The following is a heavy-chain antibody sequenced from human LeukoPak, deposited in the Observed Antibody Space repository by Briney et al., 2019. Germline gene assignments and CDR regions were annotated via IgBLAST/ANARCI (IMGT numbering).Heavy chain of an antibody. V-gene: IGHV3-23*01. CDR3: AKGYGDYPYYFDY. J-gene: IGHJ4*02. CDR2: ISGSGGST. D-gene: IGHD4-17*01. CDR1: GFTFSSYA. Sequence: GGSLRPSCAASGFTFSSYAMSWVRQAPGKGLEWVSAISGSGGSTYYADSVKGRFTISRDNSKNTLYLQMNSLRAEDTAVYYCAKGYGDYPYYFDYWGQGTLVTVSS.